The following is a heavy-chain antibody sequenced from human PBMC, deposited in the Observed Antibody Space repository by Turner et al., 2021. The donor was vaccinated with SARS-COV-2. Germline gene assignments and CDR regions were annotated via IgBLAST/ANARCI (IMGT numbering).Heavy chain of an antibody. J-gene: IGHJ6*02. D-gene: IGHD5-12*01. CDR1: GFPFSSYG. Sequence: QVQLLESGGGVVQPGRSLRLSCAASGFPFSSYGMHWVRQAPGKGLEWVAVISYDGSNKYYADSVKGRFTISRDNSKNTLYLQMNSLRAEDTAVYYCAKVSPNRGLRPYYYYYGMDVWGQGTTVTVSS. CDR3: AKVSPNRGLRPYYYYYGMDV. CDR2: ISYDGSNK. V-gene: IGHV3-30*18.